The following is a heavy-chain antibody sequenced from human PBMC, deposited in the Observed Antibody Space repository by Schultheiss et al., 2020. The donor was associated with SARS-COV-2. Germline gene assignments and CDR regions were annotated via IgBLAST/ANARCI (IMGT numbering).Heavy chain of an antibody. CDR1: GFTFSRYA. CDR3: AKPYSNYYYYYGMDV. V-gene: IGHV3-23*01. J-gene: IGHJ6*02. D-gene: IGHD4-11*01. CDR2: ISGSGGST. Sequence: GGSLRLSCAASGFTFSRYAMSWVRQAPGKGLEWVSAISGSGGSTYYADSVKGRFTISRDNSKNTLYLQMSSLRAEDTAVYYCAKPYSNYYYYYGMDVWGQGTTVTVSS.